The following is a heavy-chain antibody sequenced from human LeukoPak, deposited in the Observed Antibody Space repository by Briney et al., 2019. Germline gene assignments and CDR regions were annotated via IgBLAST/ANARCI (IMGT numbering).Heavy chain of an antibody. J-gene: IGHJ3*02. CDR2: IHSNGNT. V-gene: IGHV4-59*08. CDR3: ARQPSATAAFDI. Sequence: SETLSLTCVVSGGSINNYYWSWIRQPPGKGLEWIAYIHSNGNTNYNPSFKSRVTVSVDTSKNQLSLRLTSVAAADTAIYYCARQPSATAAFDIWGQGLWSSSLQ. CDR1: GGSINNYY. D-gene: IGHD5-18*01.